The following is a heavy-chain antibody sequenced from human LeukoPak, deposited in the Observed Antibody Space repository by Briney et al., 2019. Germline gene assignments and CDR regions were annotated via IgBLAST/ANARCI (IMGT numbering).Heavy chain of an antibody. Sequence: GGSLRLSCAASGFTFSSYSMNWDRQAPGKGLEWVSYISSSSSTIYYADSVKGRFTISRDNAKNSLYLQMSSLRAEDTAVYYCASPKTSLVIFGGMDVWGQGTTVTVSS. CDR3: ASPKTSLVIFGGMDV. CDR2: ISSSSSTI. D-gene: IGHD3-22*01. CDR1: GFTFSSYS. J-gene: IGHJ6*02. V-gene: IGHV3-48*01.